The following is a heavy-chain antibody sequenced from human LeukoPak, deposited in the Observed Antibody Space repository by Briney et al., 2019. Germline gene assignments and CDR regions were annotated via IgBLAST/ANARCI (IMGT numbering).Heavy chain of an antibody. CDR3: AKTDWGRAAFDI. J-gene: IGHJ3*02. CDR1: GFTFSNYA. Sequence: GGSLRLSCAASGFTFSNYAMSWVRQAPGKGLGWVSGISGSGGSTYYADSVKGRFTISRDNSKNTLYLQMNSLRAEDTAVYYCAKTDWGRAAFDIWGQGTMVTVSS. D-gene: IGHD7-27*01. CDR2: ISGSGGST. V-gene: IGHV3-23*01.